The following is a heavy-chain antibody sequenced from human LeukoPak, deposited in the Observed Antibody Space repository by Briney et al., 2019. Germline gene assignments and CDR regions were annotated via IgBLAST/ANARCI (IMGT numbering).Heavy chain of an antibody. D-gene: IGHD3-22*01. Sequence: GASVKVSCRASGFTFTDYGISWVRQAPGQGLEWLGWISAYNLNTKYAQKFQGRVTMTTDTSTSTAYMELRSLRSDDTAVYYCARARYQEARVYYDSSGYYLNWFDPWGQGTLVTVSS. CDR2: ISAYNLNT. J-gene: IGHJ5*02. CDR3: ARARYQEARVYYDSSGYYLNWFDP. V-gene: IGHV1-18*01. CDR1: GFTFTDYG.